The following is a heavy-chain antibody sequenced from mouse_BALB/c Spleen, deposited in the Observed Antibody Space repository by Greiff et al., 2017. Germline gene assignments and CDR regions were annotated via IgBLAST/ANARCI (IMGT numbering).Heavy chain of an antibody. J-gene: IGHJ4*01. Sequence: EVQVVESGGGLVQPGGSLKLSCAASGFTFSSYGMSWVRQTPDKRLELVATINSNGGSTYYPDSVKGRFTISRDNAKNTLYLQMSSLKSEDTAMYYCARDGETYYAMDYWGQGTSVTVSS. CDR2: INSNGGST. CDR1: GFTFSSYG. V-gene: IGHV5-6-3*01. CDR3: ARDGETYYAMDY.